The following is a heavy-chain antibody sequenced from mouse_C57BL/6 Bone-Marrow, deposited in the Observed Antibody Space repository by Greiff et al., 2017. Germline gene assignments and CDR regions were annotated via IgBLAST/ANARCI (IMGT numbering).Heavy chain of an antibody. CDR1: GYTFTDYE. D-gene: IGHD2-12*01. J-gene: IGHJ3*01. Sequence: QVQLQQSGAELVRPGASVTLSCKASGYTFTDYEMHWVKQTPVHGLEWIGAIDPETGGTAYNQKFKGKAILTADKSSSTAYMELRSLTSEDSAVYYCSGAYYRTWFAYWGQGTLVTVSA. V-gene: IGHV1-15*01. CDR3: SGAYYRTWFAY. CDR2: IDPETGGT.